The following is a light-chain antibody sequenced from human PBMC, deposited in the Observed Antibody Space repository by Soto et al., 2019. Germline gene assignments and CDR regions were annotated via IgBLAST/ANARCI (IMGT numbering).Light chain of an antibody. CDR1: QSISSTY. CDR3: QQHGSSPIT. Sequence: EIVLTQSPGTLSLSPGERATLSCRASQSISSTYLAWYQHKPGQAPRLLIYGAFSRATGIPDRFSGSGSGTEFTLTISSLQSEDFAVYYCQQHGSSPITFGQGTRLEIK. CDR2: GAF. J-gene: IGKJ5*01. V-gene: IGKV3-20*01.